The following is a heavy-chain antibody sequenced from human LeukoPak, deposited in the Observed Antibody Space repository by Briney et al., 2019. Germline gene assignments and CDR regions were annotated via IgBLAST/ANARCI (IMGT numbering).Heavy chain of an antibody. J-gene: IGHJ5*02. CDR1: GGSISTYY. CDR3: ARSRGYYDFWSP. Sequence: PSETLSLTCTVSGGSISTYYWSWIRQSPGKGLEWIGYIYYSGYTNYNPSLKSRVTISVDTSKNQFSLKLSPVTAPDTAVYYCARSRGYYDFWSPWGRGTLVTVSS. CDR2: IYYSGYT. V-gene: IGHV4-59*01. D-gene: IGHD3-3*01.